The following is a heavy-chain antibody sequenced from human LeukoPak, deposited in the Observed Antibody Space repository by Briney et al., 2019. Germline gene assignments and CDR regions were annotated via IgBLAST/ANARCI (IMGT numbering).Heavy chain of an antibody. D-gene: IGHD2-21*02. CDR2: ISTSGGST. V-gene: IGHV3-23*01. J-gene: IGHJ4*02. Sequence: GGSLRLSCAASGFTFSSYAMSWVRQAPAKGLEGVSSISTSGGSTYYADSVKGRFTISRDNSKNTLLLQMNRLRAEDTAVYYCAKATTASPRNFDYWGQGTLVTVSS. CDR3: AKATTASPRNFDY. CDR1: GFTFSSYA.